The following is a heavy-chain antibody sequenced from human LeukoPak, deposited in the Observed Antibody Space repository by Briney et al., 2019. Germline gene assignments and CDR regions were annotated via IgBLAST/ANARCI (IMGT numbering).Heavy chain of an antibody. Sequence: GGSLRLSCAASGFTFNSFWMSWVRQAPGKGLEWVANIKEDGSEQYYVDSVKGRFTISRDNAKNSIYLQMNSLRAEDTAVYYCVRDSPDDIATIVVALGPDAFDIWGQGTMVTVSS. CDR1: GFTFNSFW. J-gene: IGHJ3*02. V-gene: IGHV3-7*01. D-gene: IGHD3-22*01. CDR2: IKEDGSEQ. CDR3: VRDSPDDIATIVVALGPDAFDI.